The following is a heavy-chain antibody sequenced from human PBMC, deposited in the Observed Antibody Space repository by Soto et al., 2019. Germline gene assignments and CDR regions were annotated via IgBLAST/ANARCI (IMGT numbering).Heavy chain of an antibody. Sequence: QVQLVQSGAEVKKPGSSVKVSCKASGGTFSNYAINWVRQAPGLGLEWMGQVTPKLATAKHAQKFQGRVTITADESARTAYMYVSSLRSEDTAVYFCARRRDGYNSAFDIWGQGTLVTVSS. D-gene: IGHD5-12*01. CDR1: GGTFSNYA. CDR3: ARRRDGYNSAFDI. V-gene: IGHV1-69*01. CDR2: VTPKLATA. J-gene: IGHJ3*02.